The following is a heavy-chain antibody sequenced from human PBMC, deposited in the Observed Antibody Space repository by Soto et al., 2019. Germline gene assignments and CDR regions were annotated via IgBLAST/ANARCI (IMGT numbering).Heavy chain of an antibody. Sequence: QITLKESGPTLVKPTQTLTLTCTFSGFSLSTSGVGVGWIRQPPGKALEWLALIYWDDDKRYSPSLKSRLTITKHTSKNQVVLTRTNMDPVDTATYYCAHRPILLYGSGSYDWFDPWGQGTLVTVSS. D-gene: IGHD3-10*01. J-gene: IGHJ5*02. CDR3: AHRPILLYGSGSYDWFDP. CDR2: IYWDDDK. CDR1: GFSLSTSGVG. V-gene: IGHV2-5*02.